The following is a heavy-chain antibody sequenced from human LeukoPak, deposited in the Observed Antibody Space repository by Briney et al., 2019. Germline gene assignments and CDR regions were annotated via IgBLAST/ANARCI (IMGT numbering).Heavy chain of an antibody. D-gene: IGHD3-10*02. Sequence: GGSLRLSCAASGFTFSSYGMHWVRQAPGKGLEWVAVIWYDGSNKYYADSVKGRFTISRDNSKNTLYLQMNSLRAEDTAVYYCARGVRGVMGGVYWGQGTLVTVSS. V-gene: IGHV3-33*01. CDR3: ARGVRGVMGGVY. CDR2: IWYDGSNK. J-gene: IGHJ4*02. CDR1: GFTFSSYG.